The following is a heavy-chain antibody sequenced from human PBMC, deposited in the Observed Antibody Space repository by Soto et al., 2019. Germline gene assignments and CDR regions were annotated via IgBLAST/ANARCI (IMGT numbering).Heavy chain of an antibody. D-gene: IGHD3-10*01. CDR3: ARLRAGNAFDI. J-gene: IGHJ3*02. V-gene: IGHV3-7*01. Sequence: EVQLVESGGGLVQPGGSLRLSCAASGFTFSSYWMSWVRQAPGTGLEWVANIKQDGSEKYYVDSVKGRFTISRDNAKNSLYLQMNSLRAEDTAVYYCARLRAGNAFDIWGQGTMVTVSS. CDR2: IKQDGSEK. CDR1: GFTFSSYW.